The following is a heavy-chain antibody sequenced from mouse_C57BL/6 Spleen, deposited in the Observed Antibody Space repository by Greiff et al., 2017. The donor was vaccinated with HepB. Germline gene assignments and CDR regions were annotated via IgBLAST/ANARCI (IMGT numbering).Heavy chain of an antibody. V-gene: IGHV1-15*01. Sequence: VKLQESGAELVRPGASVTLSCKASGYTFTDYEMHWVKQTPVHGLEWIGAIDPETGGTAYNQKFKGKAILTADKSSSTAYMELRSLTSEDSAVYYCTSFGFLRGYWGQGTTLTVSS. CDR3: TSFGFLRGY. CDR1: GYTFTDYE. J-gene: IGHJ2*01. CDR2: IDPETGGT.